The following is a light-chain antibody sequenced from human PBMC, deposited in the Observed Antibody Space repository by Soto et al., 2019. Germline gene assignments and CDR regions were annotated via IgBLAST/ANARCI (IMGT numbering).Light chain of an antibody. CDR2: DND. CDR1: SSNIGDNY. J-gene: IGLJ1*01. CDR3: GTWEDSLDGNYV. V-gene: IGLV1-51*01. Sequence: QSVLTQPPSVSAAPGQQVTISCSGSSSNIGDNYVSWYQQLPGTAPKLVVYDNDRRPSGIPGRFSGSKSGTSATLVITGRQPGDEADYYCGTWEDSLDGNYVFGTGTKLTVL.